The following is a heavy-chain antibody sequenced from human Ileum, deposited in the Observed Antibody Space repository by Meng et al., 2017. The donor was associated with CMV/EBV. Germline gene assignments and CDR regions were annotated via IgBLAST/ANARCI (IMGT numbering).Heavy chain of an antibody. V-gene: IGHV3-23*01. Sequence: GESLKISCAASGFTFRNYAMNWVRRAPGKGLEWVSSITGSGGTTYYADSVKGRFTISRDNSKNALNLQMHSLRAEDTAVYYCAKDGESDPSIPDYWGQGTLVTVSS. CDR3: AKDGESDPSIPDY. CDR2: ITGSGGTT. D-gene: IGHD3-10*01. CDR1: GFTFRNYA. J-gene: IGHJ4*02.